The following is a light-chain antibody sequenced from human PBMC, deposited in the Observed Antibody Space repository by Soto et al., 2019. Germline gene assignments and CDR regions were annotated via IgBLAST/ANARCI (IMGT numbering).Light chain of an antibody. CDR2: GAS. V-gene: IGKV3-20*01. CDR3: QQYGSSPKT. J-gene: IGKJ1*01. CDR1: QSVSSSY. Sequence: EIVLTQPPGTLSLSPGARATLSCRASQSVSSSYLAWYQQKPGQAPRLLIYGASSRATGIPDRFSGSGSGTDFTLTISRLEPEDFVVYYCQQYGSSPKTFGQGTKVDIK.